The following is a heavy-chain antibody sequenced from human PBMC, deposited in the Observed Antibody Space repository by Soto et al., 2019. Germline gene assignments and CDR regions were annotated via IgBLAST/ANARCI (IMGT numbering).Heavy chain of an antibody. V-gene: IGHV4-59*01. CDR3: ARVHSDVITYNWFDP. J-gene: IGHJ5*02. Sequence: PSETLSLTCTVSGGSISSYYWSWIRQPPGKGLEWIGYIYYSGSTNYNPSLKSRVTISVDTSKNQFSLKLSSVTAADTAVYYCARVHSDVITYNWFDPWGQGTLVTVYS. D-gene: IGHD3-22*01. CDR2: IYYSGST. CDR1: GGSISSYY.